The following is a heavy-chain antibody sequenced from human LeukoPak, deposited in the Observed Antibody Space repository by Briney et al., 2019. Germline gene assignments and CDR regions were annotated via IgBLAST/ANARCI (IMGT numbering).Heavy chain of an antibody. V-gene: IGHV3-7*01. D-gene: IGHD5-18*01. J-gene: IGHJ4*02. CDR3: ARDWFVVDTAMATGV. Sequence: GGSLRLSCAASGFTFSIYWMSWFRQAPGKGLEWVAHIKKDGSEKNYVDSVKGRFTISRDNTKNSVYLQMNSLRAEDTAVYYCARDWFVVDTAMATGVWGQGTLVTVSS. CDR2: IKKDGSEK. CDR1: GFTFSIYW.